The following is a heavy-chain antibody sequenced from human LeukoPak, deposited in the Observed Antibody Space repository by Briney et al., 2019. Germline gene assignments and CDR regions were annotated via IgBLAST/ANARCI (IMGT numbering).Heavy chain of an antibody. Sequence: SETLSLTCAVSGGSLSSSNWWSWVRQPPGKGLQWIGEIFYSGSTNYNPSLKSRVTISLDKSKNQFSLKLSSVTAADTAVYYCARDRGAFYGMDVWGQGTTVTVSS. V-gene: IGHV4-4*02. CDR2: IFYSGST. D-gene: IGHD3-16*01. CDR3: ARDRGAFYGMDV. CDR1: GGSLSSSNW. J-gene: IGHJ6*02.